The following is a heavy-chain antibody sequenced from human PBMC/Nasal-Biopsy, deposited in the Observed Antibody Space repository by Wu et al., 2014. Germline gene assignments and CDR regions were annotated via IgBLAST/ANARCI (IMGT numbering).Heavy chain of an antibody. CDR3: ARVPTGGYYYYMDV. J-gene: IGHJ6*03. Sequence: SCAASGFTFGIYAMHWVRQAPGKGLEYVSGISSDGSSYYASSVKGRFTISRDSSRDALYLQMGSLRAEDTAVYYCARVPTGGYYYYMDVWGKGTTVTVS. D-gene: IGHD3-16*01. CDR1: GFTFGIYA. CDR2: ISSDGSS. V-gene: IGHV3-64*01.